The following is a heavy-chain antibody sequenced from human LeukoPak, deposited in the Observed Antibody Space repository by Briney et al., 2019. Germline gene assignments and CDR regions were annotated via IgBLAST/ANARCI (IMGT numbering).Heavy chain of an antibody. V-gene: IGHV5-51*01. CDR1: GYSFTSYW. Sequence: GESLKISCKGSGYSFTSYWIGWVRQMPGKGLEWMGIIYPGDTDTRYSLSFQGQVTISADKSISTAYLQWSSLKASDTAMYYCARRKGYYDSSGYYYFDYWGQGTLVTVSS. CDR3: ARRKGYYDSSGYYYFDY. CDR2: IYPGDTDT. D-gene: IGHD3-22*01. J-gene: IGHJ4*02.